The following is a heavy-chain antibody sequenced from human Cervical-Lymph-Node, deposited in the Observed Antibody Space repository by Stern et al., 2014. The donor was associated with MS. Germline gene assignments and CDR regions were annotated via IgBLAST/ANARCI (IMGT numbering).Heavy chain of an antibody. CDR2: IYHNGNT. CDR3: TRDGRSSLSEYFQT. J-gene: IGHJ1*01. Sequence: QLQLQESCPGLVKPSETLSLTCTVSGGSIGRYYWSWVRHPPGKSLEWIGYIYHNGNTNYNPSLKSRVSMSVDTSKNQFSLNLTSVTAADTAVYYCTRDGRSSLSEYFQTWGQGSLVTVSS. D-gene: IGHD6-6*01. CDR1: GGSIGRYY. V-gene: IGHV4-59*01.